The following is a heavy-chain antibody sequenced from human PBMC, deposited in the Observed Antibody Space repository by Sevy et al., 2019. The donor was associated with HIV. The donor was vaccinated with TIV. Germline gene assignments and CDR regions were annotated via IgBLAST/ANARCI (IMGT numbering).Heavy chain of an antibody. CDR3: ARPRSPYCSGGSCYAYFDY. J-gene: IGHJ4*02. Sequence: ASVKVSCKASGGTFSSYAISWVRQAPGQGLEWMGGIIPIFGTANYAQKFQGRVTITADESTSTAYMELSSLRSEDTAVYYCARPRSPYCSGGSCYAYFDYWGQGTLVTVSS. CDR1: GGTFSSYA. D-gene: IGHD2-15*01. CDR2: IIPIFGTA. V-gene: IGHV1-69*13.